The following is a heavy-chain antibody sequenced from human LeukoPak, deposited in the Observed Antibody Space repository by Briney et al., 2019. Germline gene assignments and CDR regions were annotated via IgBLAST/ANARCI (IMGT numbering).Heavy chain of an antibody. V-gene: IGHV4-34*01. D-gene: IGHD6-6*01. Sequence: KPSETLSLTCAVHGDSFSAYFWSWIRQVPGKGLEWIGEIDHRGSSNYNPPLKSRATISVDTSKNHFSLSLTSVTAADTAVYYCATRSSTLAAARCFDDWGQGTVVTVSS. CDR3: ATRSSTLAAARCFDD. CDR1: GDSFSAYF. CDR2: IDHRGSS. J-gene: IGHJ4*03.